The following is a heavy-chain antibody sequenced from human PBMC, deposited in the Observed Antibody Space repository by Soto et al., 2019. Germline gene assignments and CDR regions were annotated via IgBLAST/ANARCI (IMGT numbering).Heavy chain of an antibody. CDR3: ARVSKIGWYFYYFDY. Sequence: SETLSLTCSVSGGSISSHSHYWGWIRQPPGKGLEWIGSIYYSGSTYYNPSLKSRVTISVDTSKNQFSLKLSSVTAADTAVYYCARVSKIGWYFYYFDYWGQGTLVTVSS. V-gene: IGHV4-39*01. CDR1: GGSISSHSHY. D-gene: IGHD6-19*01. J-gene: IGHJ4*02. CDR2: IYYSGST.